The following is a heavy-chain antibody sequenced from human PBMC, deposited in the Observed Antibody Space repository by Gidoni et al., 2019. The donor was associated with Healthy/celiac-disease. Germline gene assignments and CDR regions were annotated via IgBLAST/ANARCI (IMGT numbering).Heavy chain of an antibody. J-gene: IGHJ5*02. CDR3: ARAAVESPYNWFDP. V-gene: IGHV4-39*01. Sequence: QLQLQESAPGMVKPSETLSLTRTVSGRSISRSSYYWGWIRQPPGKGLEWLGSIYYSGSTYYNPSLKSRVTISVDTSKNQFSLKLSSVTAADTAVYYCARAAVESPYNWFDPWGQGTLVTVSS. CDR1: GRSISRSSYY. D-gene: IGHD6-13*01. CDR2: IYYSGST.